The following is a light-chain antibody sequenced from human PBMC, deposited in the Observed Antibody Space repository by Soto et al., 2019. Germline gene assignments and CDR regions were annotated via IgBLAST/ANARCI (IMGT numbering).Light chain of an antibody. CDR2: ANN. Sequence: QSVLTQPPSVSGAPGQRITISCTGSSSNIGSRYEEQWYQQLPGTDPKLLIYANNDRPSGVPDRFSGSKSGASASLAITGRQADDEADYYCQSYDSSLSGWVFGGGTKVTVL. J-gene: IGLJ3*02. CDR1: SSNIGSRYE. V-gene: IGLV1-40*01. CDR3: QSYDSSLSGWV.